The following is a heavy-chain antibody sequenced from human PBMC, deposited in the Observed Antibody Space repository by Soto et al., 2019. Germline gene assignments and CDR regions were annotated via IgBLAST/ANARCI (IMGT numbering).Heavy chain of an antibody. D-gene: IGHD4-17*01. CDR2: FYYSGST. CDR3: ASSYGDYVSY. CDR1: GGSISNYY. J-gene: IGHJ4*02. V-gene: IGHV4-59*05. Sequence: SETLSLTCSVSGGSISNYYWSWIRQPPGKGLEWIGSFYYSGSTYYNPSLKSRVTISVDTSKNQFSLKLSSVTAADTAVYYCASSYGDYVSYWGQGTLVTVSS.